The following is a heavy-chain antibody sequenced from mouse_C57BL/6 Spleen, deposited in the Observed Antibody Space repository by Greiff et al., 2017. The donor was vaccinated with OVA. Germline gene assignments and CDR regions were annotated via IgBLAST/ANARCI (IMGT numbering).Heavy chain of an antibody. CDR3: ARGGLRYFDY. V-gene: IGHV5-17*01. Sequence: EVKLVESGGGLVKPGGSLKLSCAASGFTFSDYGMHWVRQAPEKGLEWVAYISSGSSTIYYADTVKGLFTISRDNAKNTLFLQMTSLRSEDTAMYYCARGGLRYFDYWGQGTTLTVSS. CDR1: GFTFSDYG. J-gene: IGHJ2*01. D-gene: IGHD2-4*01. CDR2: ISSGSSTI.